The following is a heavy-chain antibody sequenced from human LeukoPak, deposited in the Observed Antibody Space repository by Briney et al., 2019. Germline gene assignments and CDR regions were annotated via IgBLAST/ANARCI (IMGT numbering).Heavy chain of an antibody. CDR2: VSSGSSTI. CDR1: GFTFSDYS. Sequence: KPGGSLRLSCAASGFTFSDYSMSWIRQAPGKALEWVSYVSSGSSTIYYADSVKGRFTVSRDNGKRSLYLHMNSLRAEDTAMYYCARGVPVHRIAAAGKFDYWGQGTLVTVSS. CDR3: ARGVPVHRIAAAGKFDY. D-gene: IGHD6-13*01. V-gene: IGHV3-11*04. J-gene: IGHJ4*02.